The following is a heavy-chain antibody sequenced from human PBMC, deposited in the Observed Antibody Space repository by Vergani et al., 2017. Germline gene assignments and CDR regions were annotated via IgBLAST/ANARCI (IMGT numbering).Heavy chain of an antibody. Sequence: QVQLVQSGAEVKKPGSSVKVSCKASGGTFSSYAISWVRQAPGQGLEWMGSIIPIFGTANYAQKFQGRVTITADESTSTTYMEMSSLRSEDTAVYYCSRDRAYDYGGNSGVDAFDIWGRGTMVTVSS. CDR3: SRDRAYDYGGNSGVDAFDI. J-gene: IGHJ3*02. V-gene: IGHV1-69*13. D-gene: IGHD4-23*01. CDR1: GGTFSSYA. CDR2: IIPIFGTA.